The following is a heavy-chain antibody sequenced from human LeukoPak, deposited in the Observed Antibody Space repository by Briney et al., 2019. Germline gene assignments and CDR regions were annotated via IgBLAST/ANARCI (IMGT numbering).Heavy chain of an antibody. D-gene: IGHD4-17*01. V-gene: IGHV3-15*01. J-gene: IGHJ4*02. CDR1: GFTFSNAW. CDR3: ATPATVTTPFDY. Sequence: PGGSLRLSCAASGFTFSNAWMSWVRQAPGKGLEWVGRIKSKTDGGTTDYAAPVKGRFTISRDDSKNTLYLQMNSLRAEDTAVYYCATPATVTTPFDYWGQGTLVTVSS. CDR2: IKSKTDGGTT.